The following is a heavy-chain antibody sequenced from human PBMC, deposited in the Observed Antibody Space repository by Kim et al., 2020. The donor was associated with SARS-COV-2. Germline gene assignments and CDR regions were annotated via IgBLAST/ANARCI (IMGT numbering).Heavy chain of an antibody. CDR1: GFTFSSYD. CDR3: ARDGGMATTGSFYYYYGMDV. V-gene: IGHV3-13*01. Sequence: GGSLRLSCAASGFTFSSYDMHWVRQATGKGLEWVSAIGTAGDTYYPGSVKGRFTISRENAKNSLYLQMNSLRAGDTAVYYCARDGGMATTGSFYYYYGMDVWGQGTTVTVSS. J-gene: IGHJ6*02. CDR2: IGTAGDT. D-gene: IGHD1-1*01.